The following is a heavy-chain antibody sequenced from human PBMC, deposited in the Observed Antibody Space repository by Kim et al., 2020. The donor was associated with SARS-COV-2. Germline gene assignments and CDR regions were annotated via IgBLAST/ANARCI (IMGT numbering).Heavy chain of an antibody. CDR1: GGSFSGYY. D-gene: IGHD3-22*01. V-gene: IGHV4-34*01. CDR3: ARVLTRGHYDSSGRRFDY. J-gene: IGHJ4*02. Sequence: SETLSLTCAVYGGSFSGYYWSWIRQPPGKGLEWIGEINHSGSTNYNPSLKSRVTISVDTSKNQFSLKLSSVTAADTAVYYCARVLTRGHYDSSGRRFDYWGQGTLVTVSS. CDR2: INHSGST.